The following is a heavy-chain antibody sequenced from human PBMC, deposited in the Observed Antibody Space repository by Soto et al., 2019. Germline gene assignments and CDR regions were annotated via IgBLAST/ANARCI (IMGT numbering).Heavy chain of an antibody. CDR2: ISYDGSNE. D-gene: IGHD3-22*01. J-gene: IGHJ4*02. Sequence: QVQLVESGGGVVQPGRSLRLSCAASGFTFSSYGMHWVRQAPGKGLEWVAVISYDGSNEYYADSVKGRFTISRDNSKNTLYLQMNSLRAEDTAVYYCAKDDYYDSSGYYDYWGQGTLVTVSS. CDR1: GFTFSSYG. V-gene: IGHV3-30*18. CDR3: AKDDYYDSSGYYDY.